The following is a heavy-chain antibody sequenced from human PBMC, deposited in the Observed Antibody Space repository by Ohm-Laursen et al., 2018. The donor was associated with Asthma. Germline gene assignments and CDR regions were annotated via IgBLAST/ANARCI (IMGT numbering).Heavy chain of an antibody. Sequence: SLRLSCAASGFTFSSYGMHWVRQAPGKGLEWVSSISSSSSYIYYADSVKGRFTISRDNAKNSLYLQMNSLRAEDTAVYYCARDSIAAADWFDPWGQGTLVTVSS. CDR3: ARDSIAAADWFDP. V-gene: IGHV3-21*01. CDR2: ISSSSSYI. D-gene: IGHD6-13*01. CDR1: GFTFSSYG. J-gene: IGHJ5*02.